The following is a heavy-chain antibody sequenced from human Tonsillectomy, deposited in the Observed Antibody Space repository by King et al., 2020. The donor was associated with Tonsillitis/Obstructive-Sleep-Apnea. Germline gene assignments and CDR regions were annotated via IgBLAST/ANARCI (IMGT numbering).Heavy chain of an antibody. J-gene: IGHJ5*02. V-gene: IGHV2-26*01. D-gene: IGHD3-16*01. CDR2: IFSNDEK. CDR3: ERLRLESGGPTYWLDP. CDR1: GFSLSNVRMG. Sequence: VTLKESGPVLVKPTETLTLTCTVSGFSLSNVRMGVSWIRQPPGKALEWLAHIFSNDEKSYSTSLKSRLTISKDTSKSQVVLTMTNMDPVDTASYYCERLRLESGGPTYWLDPWGQGTLVTVSS.